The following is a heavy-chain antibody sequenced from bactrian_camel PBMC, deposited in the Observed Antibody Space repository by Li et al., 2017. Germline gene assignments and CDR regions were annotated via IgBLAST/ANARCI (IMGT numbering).Heavy chain of an antibody. D-gene: IGHD4*01. CDR2: VYTGDGKT. CDR3: AKDLFTDYAR. V-gene: IGHV3-2*01. CDR1: GLTFSSYY. Sequence: HVQLVESGGGLVQPGGSLRLSCAASGLTFSSYYMSWVRQAPGKGLEWVSTVYTGDGKTYSADSVKGRFTISRDNTKNILYLQMNSLKSEDTALYYCAKDLFTDYARWGQGTQVTVS. J-gene: IGHJ4*01.